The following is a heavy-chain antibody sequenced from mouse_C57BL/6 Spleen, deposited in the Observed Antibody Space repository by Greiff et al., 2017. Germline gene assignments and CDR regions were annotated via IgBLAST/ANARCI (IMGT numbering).Heavy chain of an antibody. V-gene: IGHV1-69*01. J-gene: IGHJ3*01. CDR2: IDPSDSYT. Sequence: VQLQQPGAELVMPGASVKLSCKASGYTFTSYWMHWVKQRPGQGLEWIGEIDPSDSYTNYNQKFKGKSTLTVDKSSSTAYMQLSSLTSEDSAVYYCARRGWAFAYWGQGTLVTVSA. CDR1: GYTFTSYW. CDR3: ARRGWAFAY. D-gene: IGHD3-3*01.